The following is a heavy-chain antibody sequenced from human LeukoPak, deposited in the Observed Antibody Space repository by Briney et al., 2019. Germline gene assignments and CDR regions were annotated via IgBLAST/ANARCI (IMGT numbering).Heavy chain of an antibody. CDR1: GGSISSTSYY. V-gene: IGHV4-39*01. D-gene: IGHD6-13*01. CDR2: LYYSGST. Sequence: SETLSLTCTVSGGSISSTSYYWGWIRQPPGKGLEWIGSLYYSGSTYCNPSLKSRVTISVDTSKNQLSLKLSSVIASDTAVYYCARSVYSTSVDSWGQGTLVTVSS. CDR3: ARSVYSTSVDS. J-gene: IGHJ4*02.